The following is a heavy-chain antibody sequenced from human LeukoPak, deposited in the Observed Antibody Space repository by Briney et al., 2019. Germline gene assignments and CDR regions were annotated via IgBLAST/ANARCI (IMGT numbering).Heavy chain of an antibody. D-gene: IGHD3-10*01. CDR3: ASSYGSGSYFFDY. Sequence: SQTLSLTCTVSGGSISSGDYYWSWIRQPPGKGLEWIGYIYYSGSTYYNPSLKSRVTISVDTSKNQFSLKLSSVTAADTAVYYCASSYGSGSYFFDYWGPGTLVNVSS. CDR2: IYYSGST. J-gene: IGHJ4*02. V-gene: IGHV4-30-4*01. CDR1: GGSISSGDYY.